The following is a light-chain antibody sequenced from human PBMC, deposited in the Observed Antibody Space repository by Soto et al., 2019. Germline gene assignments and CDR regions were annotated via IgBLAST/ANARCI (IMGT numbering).Light chain of an antibody. Sequence: QLVLTQSPSASASLGASVKITCTLSSGHSSYAIAWHQQQQENGPRYLMKLNSDGSHSKGDGIPDRFSGSSSGAERYLTISSLHAEDEADYYCQTWGTGIRVFGAGTQLTVL. CDR1: SGHSSYA. CDR2: LNSDGSH. CDR3: QTWGTGIRV. J-gene: IGLJ3*02. V-gene: IGLV4-69*01.